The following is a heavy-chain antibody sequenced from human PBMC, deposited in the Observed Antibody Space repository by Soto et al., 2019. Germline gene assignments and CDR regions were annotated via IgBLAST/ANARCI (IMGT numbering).Heavy chain of an antibody. D-gene: IGHD1-20*01. CDR2: ITAYNDNR. CDR3: ARGGMGSPYYFDL. Sequence: QVQLVQSEAEVKKPGVSVRVSCKTSGFTFTHYGINWVRQVPGQGLEWMGWITAYNDNRDNAQKFQGRFTMTTDTSTSTAYMELRSLRSDETAVYYCARGGMGSPYYFDLWGQGTLVTVSS. V-gene: IGHV1-18*01. J-gene: IGHJ4*02. CDR1: GFTFTHYG.